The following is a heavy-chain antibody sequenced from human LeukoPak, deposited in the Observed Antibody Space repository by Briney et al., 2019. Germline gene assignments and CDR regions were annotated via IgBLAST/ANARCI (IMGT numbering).Heavy chain of an antibody. D-gene: IGHD3-22*01. Sequence: SETLSLTCAVSGDYISSSSYYWGWIRQSPGTGLEWIGNIYHSGRTYYNPSLKSRVAISIDTSKNQFSLGLRSMTAADTAVFYCARRRYYDSTGYFEWGRGTLVTVSS. CDR2: IYHSGRT. J-gene: IGHJ1*01. CDR1: GDYISSSSYY. CDR3: ARRRYYDSTGYFE. V-gene: IGHV4-39*01.